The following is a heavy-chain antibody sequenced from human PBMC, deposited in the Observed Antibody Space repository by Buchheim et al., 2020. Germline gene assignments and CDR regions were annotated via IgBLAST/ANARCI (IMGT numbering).Heavy chain of an antibody. J-gene: IGHJ4*02. CDR2: INREGTTT. Sequence: EVQLVESGGGLVQPGGSLRLSCSAPGFPFSIYWMHWVRQAPGKGLAWVSHINREGTTTNYADSVRGRFTLSRDNGKNTLYLQMNNLRAEETAVYYCVRDMYGSGDYGGQGTL. D-gene: IGHD3-10*01. V-gene: IGHV3-74*01. CDR3: VRDMYGSGDY. CDR1: GFPFSIYW.